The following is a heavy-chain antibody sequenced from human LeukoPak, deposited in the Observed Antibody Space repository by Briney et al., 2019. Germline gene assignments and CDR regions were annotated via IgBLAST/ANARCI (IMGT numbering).Heavy chain of an antibody. CDR2: INHSGST. D-gene: IGHD1-26*01. Sequence: PSENLSLTCSVSGVSISSYYWSWIRQPPGKGLEWIGKINHSGSTNYNPSLKSRVTISVDTSKNQFSLKLSSVTAADTAVYYCARISSIRSYINLDYWGQGTLVTVSS. V-gene: IGHV4-34*01. CDR3: ARISSIRSYINLDY. J-gene: IGHJ4*02. CDR1: GVSISSYY.